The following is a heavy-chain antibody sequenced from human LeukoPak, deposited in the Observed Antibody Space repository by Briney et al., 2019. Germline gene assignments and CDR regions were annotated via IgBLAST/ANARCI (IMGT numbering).Heavy chain of an antibody. CDR3: ARGSIAAAYFDY. CDR2: ISSSGSTI. V-gene: IGHV3-48*03. D-gene: IGHD6-13*01. Sequence: PGGSLRLSCAASGFTFSSYEMNWVRQAPGKGLEWVSYISSSGSTIYYADSVKGRFTISRDNAKNSLYLQMNSLRAGDTAVYYCARGSIAAAYFDYWGQGTLVTVSS. CDR1: GFTFSSYE. J-gene: IGHJ4*02.